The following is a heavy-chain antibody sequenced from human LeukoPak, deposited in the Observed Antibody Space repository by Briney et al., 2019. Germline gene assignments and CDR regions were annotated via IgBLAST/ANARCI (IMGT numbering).Heavy chain of an antibody. J-gene: IGHJ4*02. CDR3: ASAVKAAAGYAYY. CDR1: GGTFSSYA. V-gene: IGHV1-69*04. CDR2: IIPILGIA. Sequence: ASVKVSCKASGGTFSSYAISWVRQAPGQGLEWMGRIIPILGIANYAQKFQGRVTITADKSTSTAYMELSSLRSEDTAVYYCASAVKAAAGYAYYWGQGTLVTVSS. D-gene: IGHD6-13*01.